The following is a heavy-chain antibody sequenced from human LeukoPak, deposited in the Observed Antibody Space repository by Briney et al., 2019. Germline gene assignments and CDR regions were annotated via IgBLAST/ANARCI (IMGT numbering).Heavy chain of an antibody. Sequence: GGSLRLSCAASGSTFSTYAMSWVRQAPGKGLEWVSAISGSGDSTYYADSVKGRFTISRDSSKNTLYLQVNSLRVEDTAIYYCAKEGRVSRDWFFDYWGQGTLVTVSS. CDR1: GSTFSTYA. CDR3: AKEGRVSRDWFFDY. J-gene: IGHJ4*02. CDR2: ISGSGDST. D-gene: IGHD3/OR15-3a*01. V-gene: IGHV3-23*01.